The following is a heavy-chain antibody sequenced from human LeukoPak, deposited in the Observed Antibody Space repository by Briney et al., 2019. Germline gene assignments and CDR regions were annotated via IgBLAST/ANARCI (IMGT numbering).Heavy chain of an antibody. CDR3: TTDRTFASGWFGKLVY. CDR1: GFTFSNAW. V-gene: IGHV3-15*01. J-gene: IGHJ4*02. CDR2: TKRKSDGGTT. Sequence: GGSLRLSCAASGFTFSNAWMSWVRQAPGKGLEWVGRTKRKSDGGTTDYAAPVKGRYTITRDDSKNTLYLQMNSLKTEDTAVYYCTTDRTFASGWFGKLVYWGQGTLVTVSS. D-gene: IGHD3-10*01.